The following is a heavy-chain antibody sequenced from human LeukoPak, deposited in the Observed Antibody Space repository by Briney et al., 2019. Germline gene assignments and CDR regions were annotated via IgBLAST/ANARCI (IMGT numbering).Heavy chain of an antibody. V-gene: IGHV4-39*07. J-gene: IGHJ6*03. D-gene: IGHD3-22*01. CDR3: ARGVYDSSGYYPRYYYYMDV. CDR1: GGSINNIICY. CDR2: ISSSGST. Sequence: SETLSLTCTVSGGSINNIICYWGWFRQPPGKGLEWIGNISSSGSTFYNPTLPSPVTIAVDTPKNPFSVKLTSVTAADTAMYYCARGVYDSSGYYPRYYYYMDVWGKGTTVTVSS.